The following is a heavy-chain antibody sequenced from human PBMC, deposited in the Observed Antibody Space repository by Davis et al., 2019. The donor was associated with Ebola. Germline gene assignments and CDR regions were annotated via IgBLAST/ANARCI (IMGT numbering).Heavy chain of an antibody. CDR1: GFTFSIYS. CDR2: ISSSGKT. Sequence: GGSLRLSCAASGFTFSIYSMNWVRQAPGKGLEYVSVISSSGKTYYADSVKGRFTISRDNSQNNVYLQMTSLRVEDTAVYYCARVLLWFGELYYGMDVWGQGTTVTVSS. J-gene: IGHJ6*02. D-gene: IGHD3-10*01. CDR3: ARVLLWFGELYYGMDV. V-gene: IGHV3-64D*08.